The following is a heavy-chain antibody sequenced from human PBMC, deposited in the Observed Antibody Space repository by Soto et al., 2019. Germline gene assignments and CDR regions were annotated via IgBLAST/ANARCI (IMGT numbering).Heavy chain of an antibody. V-gene: IGHV1-58*01. J-gene: IGHJ4*02. D-gene: IGHD1-1*01. CDR1: GFTFPSSA. CDR2: IVVGSGNT. CDR3: AADDMTTFI. Sequence: SVKVSCKASGFTFPSSAVQWVRQARGQRLEWIGWIVVGSGNTDSAQKFQERVTFTRDMSTSTVYMELSSLIFEDTAVYYCAADDMTTFIWGQGTLVTVSS.